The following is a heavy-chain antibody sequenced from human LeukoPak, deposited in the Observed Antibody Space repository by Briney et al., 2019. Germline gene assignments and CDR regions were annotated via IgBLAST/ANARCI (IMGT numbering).Heavy chain of an antibody. V-gene: IGHV1-18*01. Sequence: ASVKVSCKASGYTFTSYGISWVRQAPGQGLEWMGWINAGNGNTKCSQRFQGRVTITRDTSATTVYMDLSSLRSEDTAVYYCARPFRGVSGYDAYDIWGQGTLVTVS. D-gene: IGHD3-10*01. CDR3: ARPFRGVSGYDAYDI. CDR2: INAGNGNT. J-gene: IGHJ3*02. CDR1: GYTFTSYG.